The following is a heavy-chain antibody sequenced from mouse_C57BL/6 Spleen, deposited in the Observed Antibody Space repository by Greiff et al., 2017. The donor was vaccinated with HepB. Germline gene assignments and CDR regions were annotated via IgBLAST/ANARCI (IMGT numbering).Heavy chain of an antibody. V-gene: IGHV1-80*01. CDR1: GYAFSSYW. Sequence: VKLQQSGAELVKPGASVKISCKASGYAFSSYWMNWVKQRPGKGLEWIGQIYPGDGDTNYNGKFKGKATLTADKSSSTAYMQLSSLTSEDSAVYFCARGGSYGKYWYFDVWGTGTTVTVSS. CDR2: IYPGDGDT. D-gene: IGHD2-1*01. CDR3: ARGGSYGKYWYFDV. J-gene: IGHJ1*03.